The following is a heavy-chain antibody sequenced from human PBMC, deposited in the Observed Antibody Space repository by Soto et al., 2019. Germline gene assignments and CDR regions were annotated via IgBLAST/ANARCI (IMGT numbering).Heavy chain of an antibody. Sequence: KGLEWVAVISYDGSNKYYADSVKGRFTISRDNSKNTLCLQMYSLRAEDTAVYYCANSFFFFQAEDGIRDTVPVSAFLLNRSSDL. CDR2: ISYDGSNK. V-gene: IGHV3-30*18. CDR3: ANSFFFFQAEDGIRDTVPVSAFLLNRSSDL. D-gene: IGHD3-3*02. J-gene: IGHJ2*01.